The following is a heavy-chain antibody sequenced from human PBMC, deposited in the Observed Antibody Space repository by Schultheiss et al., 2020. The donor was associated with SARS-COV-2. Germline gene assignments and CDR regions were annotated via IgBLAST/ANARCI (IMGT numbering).Heavy chain of an antibody. Sequence: GGSLRLSCKGSGYSFSTHWLAWVRQMPGKGLEWMGMIYPGDSDTRYSPSFQGQVTISADKSISTAYLQWSSLKASDTAMYYCARHGGGSYGGHFDYWGQGTLVTVSS. CDR3: ARHGGGSYGGHFDY. J-gene: IGHJ4*02. V-gene: IGHV5-51*01. CDR1: GYSFSTHW. D-gene: IGHD1-26*01. CDR2: IYPGDSDT.